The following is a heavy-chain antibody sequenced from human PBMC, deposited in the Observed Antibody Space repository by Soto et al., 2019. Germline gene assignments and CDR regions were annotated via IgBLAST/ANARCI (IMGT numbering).Heavy chain of an antibody. CDR3: AGAVADWFDP. Sequence: QVQLVQSGVEVKKPGASVKVSCKTSGYTFTNYGFTWVRQAPGQGLEWMGWISAYNGNTNYAQKFQDRVTMTTDTTTSPAYMELGSLVSDDTAVDYCAGAVADWFDPWGQGSLVTLAS. D-gene: IGHD6-19*01. J-gene: IGHJ5*02. CDR2: ISAYNGNT. V-gene: IGHV1-18*01. CDR1: GYTFTNYG.